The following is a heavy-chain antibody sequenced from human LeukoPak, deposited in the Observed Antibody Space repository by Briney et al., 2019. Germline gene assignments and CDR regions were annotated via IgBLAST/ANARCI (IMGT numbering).Heavy chain of an antibody. Sequence: GESLKISCKGSGYSFTSYWIGWVRQMPGKGLEWMGIIYPGDSDTRYSPSFQGQVTISADKSISTAYLQWSSLKASDTAMYYCARHPEEQWLVYYFDYWGQGKLVTVSS. CDR2: IYPGDSDT. CDR3: ARHPEEQWLVYYFDY. J-gene: IGHJ4*02. V-gene: IGHV5-51*01. D-gene: IGHD6-19*01. CDR1: GYSFTSYW.